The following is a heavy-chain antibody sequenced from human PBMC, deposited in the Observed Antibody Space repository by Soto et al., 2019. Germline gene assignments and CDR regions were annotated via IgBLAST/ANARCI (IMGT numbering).Heavy chain of an antibody. CDR2: MYYSGNT. CDR1: GGSISSYY. CDR3: ATLDTPFAFDV. V-gene: IGHV4-59*01. D-gene: IGHD5-18*01. J-gene: IGHJ3*01. Sequence: PSETLSLTCTVSGGSISSYYWSWLRQPPGKGLEWIAYMYYSGNTNYNPSLKSRVTMAVDTSKRQFSLKLRSVTAADTAVHYCATLDTPFAFDVWGQGAMVTVSS.